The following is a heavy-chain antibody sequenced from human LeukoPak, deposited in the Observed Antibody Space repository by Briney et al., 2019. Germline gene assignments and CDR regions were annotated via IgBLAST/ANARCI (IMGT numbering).Heavy chain of an antibody. V-gene: IGHV4-39*01. J-gene: IGHJ4*02. CDR1: GGSISSSSYY. Sequence: KTSETLSLTCTVSGGSISSSSYYWGWIRQPPGKGLEWIGSIYYSGSTYYNPSLKSRVTISVDTSKNQFSLKLSSVTAADTAVYYCARGVLRYFDWSLSDFDYWGQGTLVTVSS. D-gene: IGHD3-9*01. CDR2: IYYSGST. CDR3: ARGVLRYFDWSLSDFDY.